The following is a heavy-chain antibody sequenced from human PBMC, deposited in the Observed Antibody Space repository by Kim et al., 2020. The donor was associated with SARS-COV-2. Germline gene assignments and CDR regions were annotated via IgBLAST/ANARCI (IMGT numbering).Heavy chain of an antibody. Sequence: ASVKVSCKASGYTFTSYDINWVRQATGQGLEWMGWMNPNSGNTGYAQKFQGRVTMTRNTSISTAYMELSSLRSEDTAVYYCATLHALPGISYYGMDVWGQGTTVTVSS. J-gene: IGHJ6*02. D-gene: IGHD7-27*01. CDR2: MNPNSGNT. V-gene: IGHV1-8*01. CDR1: GYTFTSYD. CDR3: ATLHALPGISYYGMDV.